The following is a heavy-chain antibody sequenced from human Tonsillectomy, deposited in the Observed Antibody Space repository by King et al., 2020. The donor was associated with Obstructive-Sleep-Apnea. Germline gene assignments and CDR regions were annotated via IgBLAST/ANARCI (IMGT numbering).Heavy chain of an antibody. V-gene: IGHV3-30-3*01. Sequence: HVQLVESGGGVVQPGESLRLSCAASGFIFSNHAMHWVRQAPGKGLEWVAVISYDGSDKYYADSVKGRFTISRDNSKSTLYLQMNSLRVEDRAVYYCASLLIAPGGIKWFDPWGQGTLVTVSS. CDR2: ISYDGSDK. J-gene: IGHJ5*02. CDR3: ASLLIAPGGIKWFDP. D-gene: IGHD6-13*01. CDR1: GFIFSNHA.